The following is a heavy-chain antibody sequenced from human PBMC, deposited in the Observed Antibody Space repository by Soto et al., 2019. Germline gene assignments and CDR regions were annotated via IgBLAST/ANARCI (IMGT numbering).Heavy chain of an antibody. J-gene: IGHJ6*03. CDR3: ARDWEDKSYYYYYMDV. CDR2: IKQDGSEK. D-gene: IGHD1-26*01. CDR1: GFTFSSYW. V-gene: IGHV3-7*01. Sequence: GSLRLSCAASGFTFSSYWMSWVRQAPGKGLEWVANIKQDGSEKYYVDSVKGRFTISRDNAKNSLYLQMNSLRAEDTAVYYCARDWEDKSYYYYYMDVWGKGTTVTVSS.